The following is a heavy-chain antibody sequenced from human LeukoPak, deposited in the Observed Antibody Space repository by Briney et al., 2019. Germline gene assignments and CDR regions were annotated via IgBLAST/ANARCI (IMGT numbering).Heavy chain of an antibody. V-gene: IGHV3-23*01. J-gene: IGHJ5*02. CDR2: ITSNGGST. D-gene: IGHD6-6*01. Sequence: GGSLRLSCAASGFTFSSFALSWVRQAPGEGLEWVSTITSNGGSTYYANSVKGRFTISRDNSKNTPYLQMNSLRAEDTAVYYCAKARYSSSVDPWGQGTLVTVSS. CDR1: GFTFSSFA. CDR3: AKARYSSSVDP.